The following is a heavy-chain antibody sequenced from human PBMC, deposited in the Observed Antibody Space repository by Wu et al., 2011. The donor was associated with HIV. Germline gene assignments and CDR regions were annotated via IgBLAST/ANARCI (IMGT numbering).Heavy chain of an antibody. D-gene: IGHD3-22*01. CDR3: ARDRTPTYTYDNNGDPGRD. CDR2: INTFNGDT. J-gene: IGHJ4*02. CDR1: GYIFTNHD. V-gene: IGHV1-18*01. Sequence: VRLEQSGAEVKKPGASVKVSCKTSGYIFTNHDVSWVRQATGQGPEWMGWINTFNGDTNYAQRLQGRVTMTIDPSTSTAYMELRSLRSDDTAVYYCARDRTPTYTYDNNGDPGRDWGQGTLVTVSS.